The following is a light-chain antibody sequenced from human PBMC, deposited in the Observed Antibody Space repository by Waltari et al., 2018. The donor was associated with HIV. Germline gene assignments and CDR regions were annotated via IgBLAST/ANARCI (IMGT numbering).Light chain of an antibody. V-gene: IGLV2-14*01. CDR3: SSYTITTAIV. J-gene: IGLJ2*01. CDR2: EVT. Sequence: QSALIQPASVSGSPGQSITISCTGTNSDVGAYNYVSWYQQHPGKAPKLLIYEVTNRPPGISNRFSGSKSGNTASMTISGLQPEDEADYYCSSYTITTAIVFGGGTKLTVL. CDR1: NSDVGAYNY.